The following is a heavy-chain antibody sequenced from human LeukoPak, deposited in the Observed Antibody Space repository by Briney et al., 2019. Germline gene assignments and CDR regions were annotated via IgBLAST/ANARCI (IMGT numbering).Heavy chain of an antibody. CDR3: AKDLGYGDYGYYYYYGMDV. CDR1: GFTFSSYA. D-gene: IGHD4-17*01. V-gene: IGHV3-23*01. J-gene: IGHJ6*02. CDR2: ISGSGGGT. Sequence: GGSLRLSCAASGFTFSSYAMSWVRQAPGKGLEWVSAISGSGGGTYYADSVKGRFTISRDNSRNTLYLRMNSLRAEDTAVYYCAKDLGYGDYGYYYYYGMDVWGQGTTVTVSS.